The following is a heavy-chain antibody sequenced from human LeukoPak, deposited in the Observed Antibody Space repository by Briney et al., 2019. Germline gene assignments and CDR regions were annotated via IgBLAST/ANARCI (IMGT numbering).Heavy chain of an antibody. V-gene: IGHV4-34*01. CDR3: ARFTHYYEQNWFDP. D-gene: IGHD3-22*01. J-gene: IGHJ5*02. Sequence: SETLSLTCAVYGGSFSGYYWSWIRQPPGKGLEWIGEINHSGSTNYNPSLKSRVTISVDTSKNQFSLKLSSVTAADTAVYYCARFTHYYEQNWFDPWGQGTLVTVSS. CDR2: INHSGST. CDR1: GGSFSGYY.